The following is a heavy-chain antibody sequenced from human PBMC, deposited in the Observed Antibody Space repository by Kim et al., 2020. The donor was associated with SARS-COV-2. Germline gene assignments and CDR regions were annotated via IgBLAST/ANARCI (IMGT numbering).Heavy chain of an antibody. D-gene: IGHD2-15*01. J-gene: IGHJ6*02. CDR1: GFTFSSYW. CDR3: ARDSVEYYYGMDV. CDR2: IKQDGSEK. V-gene: IGHV3-7*01. Sequence: GGSLRLSCAASGFTFSSYWMSWVRQAPGKGLEWVANIKQDGSEKYYVDSVKGRFTISRDNAKNSLYLQMNSLRAEDTAVYYCARDSVEYYYGMDVWGQGTTVTVSS.